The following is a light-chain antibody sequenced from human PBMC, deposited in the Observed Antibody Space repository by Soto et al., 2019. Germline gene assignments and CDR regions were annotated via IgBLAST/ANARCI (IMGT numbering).Light chain of an antibody. CDR2: GAS. CDR1: QSVSSSH. CDR3: QQHGRSPPYT. V-gene: IGKV3-20*01. J-gene: IGKJ2*01. Sequence: EIVLTQSPGTLSLSPGERATLSCRASQSVSSSHLAWYQQKFGQAPRLLIYGASSRATGITDRFSGSGSGTDFTLTISRLETEDFAVYYCQQHGRSPPYTFGQGTKLEIK.